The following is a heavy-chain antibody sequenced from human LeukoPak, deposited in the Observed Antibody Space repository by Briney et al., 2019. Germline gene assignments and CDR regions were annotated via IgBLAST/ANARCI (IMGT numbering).Heavy chain of an antibody. CDR3: ARGGQWLVRFDY. J-gene: IGHJ4*02. V-gene: IGHV1-18*01. Sequence: GASVKVSCKASGYTFTSYGISWVRQAPGQGLEWMGWISTYNGHTDYAQNLQGRVTMTTDTSTNTAYMELRSLRSDDTAVYYCARGGQWLVRFDYWGQGTLVTVSS. D-gene: IGHD6-19*01. CDR1: GYTFTSYG. CDR2: ISTYNGHT.